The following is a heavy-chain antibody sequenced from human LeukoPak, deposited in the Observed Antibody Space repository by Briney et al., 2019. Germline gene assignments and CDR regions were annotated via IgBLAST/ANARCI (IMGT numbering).Heavy chain of an antibody. V-gene: IGHV3-74*01. CDR3: ARVHGAYPFDY. CDR1: GFSFSVYW. J-gene: IGHJ4*02. D-gene: IGHD4/OR15-4a*01. CDR2: IKTDGSIT. Sequence: GGSLRLSCAASGFSFSVYWMHWVRQAPGKGPVWVSRIKTDGSITDYADSVKGRFTISRDNAKNSLYLQMNSLRAEDTAVYYCARVHGAYPFDYWGQGTLVTVSS.